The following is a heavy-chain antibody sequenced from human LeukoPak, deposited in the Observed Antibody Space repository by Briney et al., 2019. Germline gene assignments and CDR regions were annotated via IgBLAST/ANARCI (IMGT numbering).Heavy chain of an antibody. J-gene: IGHJ4*02. CDR2: ISYDGSNK. D-gene: IGHD3-22*01. Sequence: PGRSLRLSCAASGFTFSSYGMHWVRQAPGKGLEWVAVISYDGSNKYYADSVKGRFTISRDNSKNTLYLQMNSLRAEDTAVYYCANSGYYPIDYWGQGTLVTVSS. CDR3: ANSGYYPIDY. V-gene: IGHV3-30*18. CDR1: GFTFSSYG.